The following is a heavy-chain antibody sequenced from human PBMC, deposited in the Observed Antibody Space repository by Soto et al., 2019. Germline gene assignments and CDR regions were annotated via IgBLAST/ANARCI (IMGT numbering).Heavy chain of an antibody. Sequence: EXLNISCKFSGYSFTSYWIGWVRQMPGKGLEWMGIIYPGDSDTRYSPSFQGHVTISADKSFTTAYLQWSSLKASDTAMYYCAQSPRLTEAFDIWGQGTMVTASS. V-gene: IGHV5-51*01. J-gene: IGHJ3*02. CDR2: IYPGDSDT. CDR1: GYSFTSYW. CDR3: AQSPRLTEAFDI.